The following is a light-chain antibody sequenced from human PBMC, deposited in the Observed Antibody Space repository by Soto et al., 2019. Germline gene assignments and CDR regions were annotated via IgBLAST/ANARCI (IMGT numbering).Light chain of an antibody. J-gene: IGKJ2*01. CDR1: QSVSSY. CDR3: QQRSGT. Sequence: EIVLTQSPATLSLSPGERATLSCRASQSVSSYLAWYQQKPGQAPRLLIYVASNRATGIPARFSGSGSGTDFTLTISSLEPEDFAVYYCQQRSGTFGQGTKLEIK. V-gene: IGKV3-11*01. CDR2: VAS.